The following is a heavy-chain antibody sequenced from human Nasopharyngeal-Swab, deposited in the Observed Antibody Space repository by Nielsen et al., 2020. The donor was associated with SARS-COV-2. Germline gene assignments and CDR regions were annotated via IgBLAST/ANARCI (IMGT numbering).Heavy chain of an antibody. V-gene: IGHV4-34*01. J-gene: IGHJ6*03. CDR2: VSQGGGT. CDR3: ARSGAGVVPSPVLGLGPYYSYYYMDV. Sequence: PGKGLEWIGEVSQGGGTNYNPSLKNRVTISVATSKNQFSLKLSSVTAAETAVYYCARSGAGVVPSPVLGLGPYYSYYYMDVWGKGTTVTVSS. D-gene: IGHD2-2*01.